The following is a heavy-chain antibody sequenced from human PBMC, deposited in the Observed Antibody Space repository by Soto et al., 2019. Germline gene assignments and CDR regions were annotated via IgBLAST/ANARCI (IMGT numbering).Heavy chain of an antibody. Sequence: ASVKVSCKASGGTFSSYAISWVRQAPGQGLEWMGGIIPIFGTANYAQKFQGRVTITADESTSTAYMELSSLRSEDTAVYYCARDPYDDSSGYPLSQHWGQGTLVTVSS. J-gene: IGHJ1*01. CDR3: ARDPYDDSSGYPLSQH. D-gene: IGHD3-22*01. CDR1: GGTFSSYA. V-gene: IGHV1-69*13. CDR2: IIPIFGTA.